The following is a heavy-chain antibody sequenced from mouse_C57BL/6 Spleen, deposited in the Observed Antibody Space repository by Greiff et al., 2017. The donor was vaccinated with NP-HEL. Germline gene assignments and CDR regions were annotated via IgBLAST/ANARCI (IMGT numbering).Heavy chain of an antibody. CDR2: IDPETGGT. CDR1: GYTFTDYE. Sequence: VHLVESGAELVRPGASVTLSCKASGYTFTDYEMHWVKQTPVHGLEWIGAIDPETGGTAYNQKFKGKAILTADKSSSTAYMELRSLTSEDSAVYYCTRPNYSNYDAWFADWGQGTLVTVSA. V-gene: IGHV1-15*01. J-gene: IGHJ3*01. CDR3: TRPNYSNYDAWFAD. D-gene: IGHD2-5*01.